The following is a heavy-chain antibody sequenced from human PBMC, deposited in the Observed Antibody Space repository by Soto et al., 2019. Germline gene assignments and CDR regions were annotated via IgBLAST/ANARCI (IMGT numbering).Heavy chain of an antibody. J-gene: IGHJ6*02. D-gene: IGHD1-7*01. V-gene: IGHV3-21*01. CDR3: ARSRNYVSYYFGMDV. Sequence: GGSLRLSCAASGFTFSSYSMNWVRQAPGKGLEWVSSISSSSSYIYYADSVKGRFTISRDNAKNSLYLQMNSLRAEDTAVYYCARSRNYVSYYFGMDVWGQGTTVTVSS. CDR2: ISSSSSYI. CDR1: GFTFSSYS.